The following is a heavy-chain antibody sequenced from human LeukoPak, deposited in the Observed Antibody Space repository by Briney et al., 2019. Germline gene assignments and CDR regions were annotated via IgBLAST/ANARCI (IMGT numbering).Heavy chain of an antibody. Sequence: GGSLRLSCAASGFTFTSYAMSWVRQAPGKGLEWVSAISGSGGSTYYGDSVKGRFTISRDSSKNAMYLQVNSLRAEDTAVYYCAKGSGSGSYYKNYFDPWGQGTLVTVSS. D-gene: IGHD3-10*01. V-gene: IGHV3-23*01. CDR3: AKGSGSGSYYKNYFDP. CDR1: GFTFTSYA. CDR2: ISGSGGST. J-gene: IGHJ5*02.